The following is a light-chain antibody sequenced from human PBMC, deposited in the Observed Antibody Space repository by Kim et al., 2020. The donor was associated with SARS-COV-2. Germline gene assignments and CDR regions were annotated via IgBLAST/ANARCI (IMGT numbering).Light chain of an antibody. J-gene: IGLJ2*01. CDR1: SLRSYY. Sequence: VALGQTVRITCQGDSLRSYYATWYQQKPGQAPILLIYGKNNRPSGIPDRFSGSSSGNTASLTITGTQASDEADYYCNSRDTNDIVLFGGGTQLTVL. CDR2: GKN. CDR3: NSRDTNDIVL. V-gene: IGLV3-19*01.